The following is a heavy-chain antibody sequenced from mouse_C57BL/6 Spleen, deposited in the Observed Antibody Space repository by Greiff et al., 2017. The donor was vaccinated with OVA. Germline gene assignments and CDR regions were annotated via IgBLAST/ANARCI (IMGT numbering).Heavy chain of an antibody. CDR2: IYPGSGST. CDR3: AREAGTYFDY. J-gene: IGHJ2*01. Sequence: QVHVKQPGAELVKPGASVKMSCKASGYTFTSYWITWVKQRPGQGLEWIGDIYPGSGSTNYNEKFKSKATLTVDTSSSTAYMQLSSLTSEDSAVYYCAREAGTYFDYWGQGTTLTVSS. D-gene: IGHD4-1*01. CDR1: GYTFTSYW. V-gene: IGHV1-55*01.